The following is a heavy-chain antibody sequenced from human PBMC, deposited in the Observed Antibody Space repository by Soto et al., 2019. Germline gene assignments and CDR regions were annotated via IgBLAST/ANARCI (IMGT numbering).Heavy chain of an antibody. J-gene: IGHJ4*02. Sequence: EVQLLESGGGLVQPGGSLRLSCAASGFTFSSYAMSWVRQAPGKGLEWVSAISGSGGSTYYADSVKGRFTISRDNSKNTRYLQMTSLRAEDTALYYCAKDLFPLIAAAGLDYWGQGTLVTVSS. CDR3: AKDLFPLIAAAGLDY. CDR2: ISGSGGST. CDR1: GFTFSSYA. D-gene: IGHD6-13*01. V-gene: IGHV3-23*01.